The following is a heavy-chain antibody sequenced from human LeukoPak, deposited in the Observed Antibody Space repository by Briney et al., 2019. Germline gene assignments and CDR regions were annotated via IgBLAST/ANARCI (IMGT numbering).Heavy chain of an antibody. V-gene: IGHV3-66*01. CDR2: IYSGGST. J-gene: IGHJ4*02. D-gene: IGHD4-23*01. CDR1: GFTVSSNY. Sequence: GGSLRLSCAASGFTVSSNYMSWVRQAPGKGLEWVSVIYSGGSTYYADSVKGRFTISRDNSKNTLYLQMNSLRAEDTAVYYCALIDYGGNPFDYWGQGTLVTVSS. CDR3: ALIDYGGNPFDY.